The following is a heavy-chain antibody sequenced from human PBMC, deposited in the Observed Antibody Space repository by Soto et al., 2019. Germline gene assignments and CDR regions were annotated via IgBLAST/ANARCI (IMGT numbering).Heavy chain of an antibody. J-gene: IGHJ4*02. CDR2: IYYSGST. CDR3: ARVLYSGCSWGPNFDY. CDR1: GGSISSYY. Sequence: NPSETLSLTCTVSGGSISSYYWSWIRQPPGKGLEWIGYIYYSGSTNYNPSLKSRVTISVDTSKNKFSLKLSSVTAADTAVYYCARVLYSGCSWGPNFDYWGQATLVTVSS. V-gene: IGHV4-59*01. D-gene: IGHD1-26*01.